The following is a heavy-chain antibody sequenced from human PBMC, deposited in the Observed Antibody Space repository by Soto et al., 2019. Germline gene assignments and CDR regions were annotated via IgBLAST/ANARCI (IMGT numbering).Heavy chain of an antibody. CDR3: ARGSHPTWGYYYYCGKDV. V-gene: IGHV4-34*01. CDR1: GGSFSGYY. J-gene: IGHJ6*02. D-gene: IGHD7-27*01. CDR2: INHSGST. Sequence: PSETLSLTCAVYGGSFSGYYWSWVRQPPGKGLEWIGEINHSGSTNYNPSLKSRVTISVDTSKNQFSLKLSSVTAADTAVYYCARGSHPTWGYYYYCGKDVWGQGTTVTASS.